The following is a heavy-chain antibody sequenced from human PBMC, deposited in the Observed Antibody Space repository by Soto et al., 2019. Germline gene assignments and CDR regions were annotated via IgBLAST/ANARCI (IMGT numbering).Heavy chain of an antibody. CDR1: GGSISSSSYY. Sequence: QLQLQESGPGLVKPSETVSLTCTVSGGSISSSSYYWGWIRQPPGKGLEWIGNIYYSGSTYYNPSLKSRVTISVDTSKNQFSLKLSSVTAADTAVYYCARRQSSPWFDPWGQGTLVTVSS. V-gene: IGHV4-39*01. CDR2: IYYSGST. J-gene: IGHJ5*02. CDR3: ARRQSSPWFDP. D-gene: IGHD2-15*01.